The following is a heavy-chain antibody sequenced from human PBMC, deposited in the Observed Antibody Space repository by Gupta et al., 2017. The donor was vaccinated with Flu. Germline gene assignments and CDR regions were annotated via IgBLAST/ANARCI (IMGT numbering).Heavy chain of an antibody. Sequence: SGFTFTTYAVMWVRQAPRKGLEWLSYISSSGSTIYYADSVKGRFTISRDDAKDSLYLQMNSLRAEDTAVYYCAPAAPNFDYWGQGALVAVSS. CDR2: ISSSGSTI. J-gene: IGHJ4*02. CDR1: GFTFTTYA. D-gene: IGHD2-15*01. CDR3: APAAPNFDY. V-gene: IGHV3-48*03.